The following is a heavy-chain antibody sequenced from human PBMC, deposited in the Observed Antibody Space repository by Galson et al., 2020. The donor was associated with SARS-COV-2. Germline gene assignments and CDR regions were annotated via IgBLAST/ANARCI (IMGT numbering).Heavy chain of an antibody. D-gene: IGHD3-9*01. J-gene: IGHJ6*02. CDR1: GYTFTGYY. CDR3: ARYRHFKFYDILTGGADYGMDG. CDR2: INPNSGGT. V-gene: IGHV1-2*02. Sequence: ASVKVSCKASGYTFTGYYMHWVRQAPGQGLEWMGWINPNSGGTNYAQKFQGRVTMTRDTSISTAYMELSRLRSDDTAVYYCARYRHFKFYDILTGGADYGMDGWGQGTTVSVSS.